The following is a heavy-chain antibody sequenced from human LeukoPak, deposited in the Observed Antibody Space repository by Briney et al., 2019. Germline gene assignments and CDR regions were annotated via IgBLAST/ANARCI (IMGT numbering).Heavy chain of an antibody. J-gene: IGHJ4*02. D-gene: IGHD1-26*01. Sequence: GGSLRLSCAASGFTFSSYWINWVRQAPGKGLEWVANINQDGSEKYYVDSVKGRFTISRDNAKNSLYLQMNSLRAEDTAVYYCARGELLIWGQGTLVTVSS. CDR2: INQDGSEK. CDR1: GFTFSSYW. CDR3: ARGELLI. V-gene: IGHV3-7*04.